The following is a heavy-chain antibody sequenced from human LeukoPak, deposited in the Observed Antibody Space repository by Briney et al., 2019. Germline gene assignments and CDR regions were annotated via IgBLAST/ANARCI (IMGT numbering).Heavy chain of an antibody. Sequence: PGGSLRLSCAASGFTFSSYGMHWVRQAPGKGLEWVAVISYDGSNKYYADSVKGRFTISRDNSKNTLYLQMNSLRAEDTAVYYCAKASRTQDDAFDIWGQGTMVTVSS. CDR1: GFTFSSYG. V-gene: IGHV3-30*18. CDR3: AKASRTQDDAFDI. J-gene: IGHJ3*02. CDR2: ISYDGSNK.